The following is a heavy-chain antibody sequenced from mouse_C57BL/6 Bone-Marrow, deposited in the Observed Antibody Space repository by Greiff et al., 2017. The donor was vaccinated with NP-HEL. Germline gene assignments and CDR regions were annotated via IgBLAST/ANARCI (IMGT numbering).Heavy chain of an antibody. CDR2: IYPGSGST. D-gene: IGHD2-4*01. J-gene: IGHJ3*01. V-gene: IGHV1-55*01. CDR3: AREGIYYEYGWFAY. Sequence: QVQLQQPGAELVKPGASVKMSCKASGYTFTSYWITWVKQRPGQGLEWIGDIYPGSGSTNYNEKFKSKATLTVDTSSSTAYMQLSSLTSEDSAVYYCAREGIYYEYGWFAYWGQGTLVTVSA. CDR1: GYTFTSYW.